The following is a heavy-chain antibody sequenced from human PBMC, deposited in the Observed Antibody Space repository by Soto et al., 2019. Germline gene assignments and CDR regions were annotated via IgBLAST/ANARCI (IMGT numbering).Heavy chain of an antibody. CDR2: ISGSGDST. CDR3: AKGSDSSSWNNWFDP. V-gene: IGHV3-23*01. D-gene: IGHD6-13*01. J-gene: IGHJ5*02. CDR1: GFTFSSYA. Sequence: EVHLLESGGSLVQPGGSLRLSCAASGFTFSSYAMSWVRQAQGKGLEWVSGISGSGDSTYDADSVQGRFTISRDNSRNTLYLQMNSLRLDDTALYYCAKGSDSSSWNNWFDPWGRGALVTVSS.